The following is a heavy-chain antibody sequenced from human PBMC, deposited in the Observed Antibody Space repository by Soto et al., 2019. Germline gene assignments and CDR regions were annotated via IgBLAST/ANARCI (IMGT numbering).Heavy chain of an antibody. D-gene: IGHD4-17*01. CDR1: GGSISSGGYS. CDR2: IYHSGST. J-gene: IGHJ4*02. V-gene: IGHV4-30-2*01. Sequence: QLQLQESGSGLVKPSQTLSLTCAVSGGSISSGGYSWSWIRQPPGKGLEWIGYIYHSGSTYYNPSLKSRVTISVDRSKNQFSMKLSSVTAADTAVYYCDRSQNPVTSYDYWGQGTLVTVSS. CDR3: DRSQNPVTSYDY.